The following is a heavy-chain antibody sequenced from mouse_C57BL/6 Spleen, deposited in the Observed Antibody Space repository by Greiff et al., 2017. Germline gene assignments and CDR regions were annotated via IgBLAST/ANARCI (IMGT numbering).Heavy chain of an antibody. CDR1: GFSLTSYG. CDR2: IWSGGST. J-gene: IGHJ4*01. CDR3: ARIPLNTTVVAPYARDY. D-gene: IGHD1-1*01. Sequence: QVQLKQSGPGLVQPSQSLSITCTVSGFSLTSYGVHWVRQSPGKGLEWLGVIWSGGSTDYNAAFISRLSISKDNSKSQVFFKMNSLQADDTAIYYCARIPLNTTVVAPYARDYGGQGTSVSVSS. V-gene: IGHV2-2*01.